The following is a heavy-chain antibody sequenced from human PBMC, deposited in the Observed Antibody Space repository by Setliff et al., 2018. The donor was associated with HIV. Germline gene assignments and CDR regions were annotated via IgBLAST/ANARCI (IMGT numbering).Heavy chain of an antibody. CDR3: ARVGLYVGYDYVNRAFDI. CDR1: GYIFTIYA. Sequence: GASVKVSCKASGYIFTIYAMHWVRQAPGQRLEWMGWINAGNGNTKYSQKFQGRVTITRDTSASTAYMELSSLRSEDTAVYYCARVGLYVGYDYVNRAFDIWGQGTMVTVSS. CDR2: INAGNGNT. V-gene: IGHV1-3*01. D-gene: IGHD5-12*01. J-gene: IGHJ3*02.